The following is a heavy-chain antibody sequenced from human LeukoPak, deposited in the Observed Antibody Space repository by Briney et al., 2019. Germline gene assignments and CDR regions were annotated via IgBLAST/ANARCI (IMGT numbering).Heavy chain of an antibody. V-gene: IGHV4-59*01. J-gene: IGHJ4*02. D-gene: IGHD6-19*01. CDR3: ARSDSSGWLVDY. Sequence: SETLSLTCTVSGGSISSYYRSWIRQPPGKGLEWIGYIYYSGSTNYNPSLKSRVTISVDTSKNQFSLKLSSVTAADTAVYYCARSDSSGWLVDYWGQGTLVTVSS. CDR1: GGSISSYY. CDR2: IYYSGST.